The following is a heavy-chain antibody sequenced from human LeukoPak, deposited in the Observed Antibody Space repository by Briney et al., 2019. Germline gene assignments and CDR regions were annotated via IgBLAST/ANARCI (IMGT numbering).Heavy chain of an antibody. D-gene: IGHD3-16*02. CDR3: ARGRDDYVWGSYRDYFDY. CDR1: GGSISSSSYY. Sequence: SETLSLTCTVSGGSISSSSYYWGWIRQPPGKGLEWIGSIYYSGSTYYNPSLKSRVTISVDTSKNQFSLKLSSVTAADTAVYYCARGRDDYVWGSYRDYFDYWGQGTLVTVSS. J-gene: IGHJ4*02. CDR2: IYYSGST. V-gene: IGHV4-39*01.